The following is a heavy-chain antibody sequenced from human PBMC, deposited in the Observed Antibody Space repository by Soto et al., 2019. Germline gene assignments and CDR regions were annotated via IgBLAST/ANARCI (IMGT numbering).Heavy chain of an antibody. CDR3: ARDLQVGYYDSSGYPDY. CDR2: IIPIFGTA. Sequence: TVKVSCKASGGTFSSYAISWVRQAPGQGLEWMGGIIPIFGTANYAQKFQGRVTITADESTSTAYMELSSLRSEDTAVYYCARDLQVGYYDSSGYPDYWGQGTLVTVSS. J-gene: IGHJ4*02. CDR1: GGTFSSYA. V-gene: IGHV1-69*01. D-gene: IGHD3-22*01.